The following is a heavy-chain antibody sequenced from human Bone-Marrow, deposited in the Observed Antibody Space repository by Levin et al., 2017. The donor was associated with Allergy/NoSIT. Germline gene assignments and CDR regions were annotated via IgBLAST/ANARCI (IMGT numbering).Heavy chain of an antibody. CDR2: IDPSDSYT. V-gene: IGHV5-10-1*01. D-gene: IGHD5-12*01. J-gene: IGHJ4*02. CDR3: ARHEGAYDFFDY. Sequence: GESLKISCQGSGYSFTSYWITWVRQMPGKGLEWMGKIDPSDSYTNYSPSFQGHVTISADKSISTAYLHWSSLKASDTAMYFCARHEGAYDFFDYWGQGTLVTVST. CDR1: GYSFTSYW.